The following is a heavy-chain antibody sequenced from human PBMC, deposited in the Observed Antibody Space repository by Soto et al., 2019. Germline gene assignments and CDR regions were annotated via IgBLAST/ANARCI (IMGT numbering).Heavy chain of an antibody. D-gene: IGHD2-2*01. Sequence: QVQLVQSGAEVKKPGASVKVSCKASGYTFTSYGISWVRQAPGQGLEWMGWISAYNGNTNYAQKLQGRVTMTTDTYTSTAYMELRSLRSDDTAVYYCARDLDCSSTSCYRYNWFDPWGQGTLVTVSS. CDR3: ARDLDCSSTSCYRYNWFDP. CDR1: GYTFTSYG. J-gene: IGHJ5*02. CDR2: ISAYNGNT. V-gene: IGHV1-18*01.